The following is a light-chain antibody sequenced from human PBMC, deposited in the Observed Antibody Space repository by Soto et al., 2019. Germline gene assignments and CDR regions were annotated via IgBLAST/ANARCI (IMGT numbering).Light chain of an antibody. CDR1: QSINID. CDR2: GAS. J-gene: IGKJ2*01. Sequence: IQMTQYPSSLSAYVGDSVTVTCRASQSINIDLNWYQQKPGKAPTLLIYGASSLQSGVPSRFTGGGSRTDFTLTISSLQPEDFATYYCQQSYRSPYTFGHGTKLEIK. CDR3: QQSYRSPYT. V-gene: IGKV1-39*01.